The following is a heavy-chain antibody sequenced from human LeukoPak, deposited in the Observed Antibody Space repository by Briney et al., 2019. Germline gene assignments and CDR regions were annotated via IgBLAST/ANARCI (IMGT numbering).Heavy chain of an antibody. V-gene: IGHV1-8*01. CDR2: MNPNSGNT. CDR1: GYTFTSYD. CDR3: ARVRQSSGSYRKVLDY. D-gene: IGHD3-10*01. Sequence: ASVKVSCKASGYTFTSYDINWVRQATGQGLEWMGWMNPNSGNTGYAQKFQGRVTMTRNTSISTAYMELSSLRSEDTAVYYCARVRQSSGSYRKVLDYWSQGTLVTVSS. J-gene: IGHJ4*02.